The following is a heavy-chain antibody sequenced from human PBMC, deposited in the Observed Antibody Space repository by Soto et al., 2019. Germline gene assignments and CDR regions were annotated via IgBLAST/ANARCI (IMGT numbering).Heavy chain of an antibody. J-gene: IGHJ4*02. D-gene: IGHD5-12*01. Sequence: GGSLRLSCAASGFTFNSHAMSWVRQAPGKGLEWVSDISSSGSNTNYADSVKGRFTISRDNAKNSLYLQMNSLRAEDTAVYYCARDGDGYNNFDYWGQGTLVTVSS. CDR3: ARDGDGYNNFDY. V-gene: IGHV3-48*04. CDR2: ISSSGSNT. CDR1: GFTFNSHA.